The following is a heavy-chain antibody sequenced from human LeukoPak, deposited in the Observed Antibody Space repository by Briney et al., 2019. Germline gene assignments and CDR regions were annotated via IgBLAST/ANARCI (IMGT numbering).Heavy chain of an antibody. CDR1: GGTFSSYA. J-gene: IGHJ6*03. D-gene: IGHD2-2*01. CDR2: INPNSGGT. V-gene: IGHV1-2*02. Sequence: GASVKVSCKASGGTFSSYAISWVRQAPGQGLEWMGWINPNSGGTNYAQKFQGRVTMTRDTSISTAYMELSRLRSDDTAVYYCARGPYCSSTSCRYYYYYYMDVWGKGTTVTVSS. CDR3: ARGPYCSSTSCRYYYYYYMDV.